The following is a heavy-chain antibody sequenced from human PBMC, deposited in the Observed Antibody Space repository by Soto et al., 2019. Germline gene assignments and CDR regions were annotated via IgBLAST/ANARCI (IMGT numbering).Heavy chain of an antibody. CDR3: ARLGGYCTITSCYGYYGMDV. CDR1: GGSISSYY. D-gene: IGHD2-2*01. CDR2: IYYSGST. J-gene: IGHJ6*02. V-gene: IGHV4-59*04. Sequence: PSETLSLTCTVSGGSISSYYWSWIRQPPGKGLEWIGYIYYSGSTYYNPSLESRVTISVDTSKNQFSLKVSSVTATDTAVYYCARLGGYCTITSCYGYYGMDVWGQGNTVTVSS.